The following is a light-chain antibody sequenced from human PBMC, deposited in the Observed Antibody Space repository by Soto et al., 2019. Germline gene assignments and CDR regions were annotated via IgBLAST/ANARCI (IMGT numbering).Light chain of an antibody. CDR1: QSVSSNY. CDR3: QQYGNSPCT. V-gene: IGKV3-20*01. Sequence: EIVLTQSPGILSLSPGERATLSCRASQSVSSNYLAWFQQKPGQAPRLLITGASSSATGIPDRFSGSGSGTDVTLTISRLEPEDFAVYYCQQYGNSPCTFGQGTKLEIK. CDR2: GAS. J-gene: IGKJ2*02.